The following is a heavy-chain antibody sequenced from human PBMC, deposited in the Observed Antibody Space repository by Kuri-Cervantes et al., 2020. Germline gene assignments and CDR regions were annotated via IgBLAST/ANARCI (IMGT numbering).Heavy chain of an antibody. CDR3: AKDRAYYGSGSYYPYYFDY. V-gene: IGHV3-30*18. CDR2: ISYDESNK. Sequence: GESLKISCAASGFTFSSYGMLWVRQAPGKGLEWVAGISYDESNKYYADSVKGRFTISRDNSKNTLYLQMNSLRAEDTAVYYCAKDRAYYGSGSYYPYYFDYWGQGTLVTVSS. J-gene: IGHJ4*02. CDR1: GFTFSSYG. D-gene: IGHD3-10*01.